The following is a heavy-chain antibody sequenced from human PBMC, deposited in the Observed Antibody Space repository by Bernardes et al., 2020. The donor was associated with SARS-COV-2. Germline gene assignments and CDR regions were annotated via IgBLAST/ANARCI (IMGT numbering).Heavy chain of an antibody. CDR1: GGSFSGYY. V-gene: IGHV4-34*01. CDR2: INHSGST. CDR3: ARQVVPAAIGYYYYYYYYMDV. Sequence: SETLSLTCAVYGGSFSGYYWSWIRQPPGKGLEWIGEINHSGSTNYNPSLKSRVTISVDTSKNQFSLKLSSVTAADTAVYYCARQVVPAAIGYYYYYYYYMDVWGKGTTVTVSS. D-gene: IGHD2-2*02. J-gene: IGHJ6*03.